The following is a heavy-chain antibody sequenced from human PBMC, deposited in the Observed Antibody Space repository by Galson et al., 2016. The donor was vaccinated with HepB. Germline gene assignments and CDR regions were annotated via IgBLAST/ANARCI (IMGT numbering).Heavy chain of an antibody. D-gene: IGHD3-3*01. CDR1: GFTFSSYW. CDR2: INSDGSST. V-gene: IGHV3-74*01. CDR3: ARDQDPPLTGNYDFWRGYFGRGGWVDP. Sequence: SLRLSCAASGFTFSSYWMHWVRQAPGKGLVWVSRINSDGSSTTYADSVKGRFTISRDNAKNTLYLQMNSLRAEDTAVYHCARDQDPPLTGNYDFWRGYFGRGGWVDPWGQGTLVTVSS. J-gene: IGHJ5*02.